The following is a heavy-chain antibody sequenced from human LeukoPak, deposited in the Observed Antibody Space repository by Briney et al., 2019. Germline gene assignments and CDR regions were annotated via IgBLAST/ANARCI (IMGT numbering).Heavy chain of an antibody. J-gene: IGHJ4*02. D-gene: IGHD1-26*01. CDR3: ARDQGGSYLDY. V-gene: IGHV3-30*01. CDR2: ISYDGSNK. CDR1: GFTFSSYA. Sequence: PGGSLRLSCAASGFTFSSYAMHWVRQAPGKGLEWVAVISYDGSNKYYADSVKGRFTISRDNSKNTLYLQMNSLRAEDTAVYYCARDQGGSYLDYWGQGTLVIVSS.